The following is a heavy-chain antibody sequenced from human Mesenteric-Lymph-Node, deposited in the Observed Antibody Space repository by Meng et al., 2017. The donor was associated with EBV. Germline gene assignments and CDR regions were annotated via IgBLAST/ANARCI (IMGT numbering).Heavy chain of an antibody. CDR3: ARGWTQSSGSYYL. V-gene: IGHV1-46*01. D-gene: IGHD1-26*01. Sequence: VQLVQSGAEVRKPGASIQVSCKASGYRFTSHQIHWLRQAPGQGLEWMAVVNPITAQTTHAQKFQGRVTMTSDTSTNTLYMDLRSLRSEDTAVYYCARGWTQSSGSYYLWGQGTLVTSPQ. J-gene: IGHJ5*02. CDR1: GYRFTSHQ. CDR2: VNPITAQT.